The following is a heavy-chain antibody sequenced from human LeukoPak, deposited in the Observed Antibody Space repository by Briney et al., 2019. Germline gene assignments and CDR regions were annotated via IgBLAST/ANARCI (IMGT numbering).Heavy chain of an antibody. CDR3: ATRKPTHDDSSGYRYYYYYYMDV. CDR2: IKQDGSEK. V-gene: IGHV3-7*01. J-gene: IGHJ6*03. CDR1: GFTFSSYW. D-gene: IGHD3-22*01. Sequence: PGGSLRLSCAASGFTFSSYWMSWVRQAPGKGLEWVANIKQDGSEKYYVDSVKGRFTISRDNAKNSLYLQMNSLRAEDTAVYYCATRKPTHDDSSGYRYYYYYYMDVWGKGTTVTVSS.